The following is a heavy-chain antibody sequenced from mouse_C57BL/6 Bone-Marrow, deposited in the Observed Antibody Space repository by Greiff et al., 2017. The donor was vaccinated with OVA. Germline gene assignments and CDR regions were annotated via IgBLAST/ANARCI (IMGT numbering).Heavy chain of an antibody. D-gene: IGHD2-2*01. Sequence: EVKLMESGGGLVQPGGSLKLSCAASGFTFSDYYMYWVRQTPEKRLEWVAYISNGGGSTYYPDTVKGRFTISRDNAKNTLYLQMSRLKSEDTAMYYCARHGYLYAMDYWGQGTSVTVSS. J-gene: IGHJ4*01. CDR2: ISNGGGST. CDR3: ARHGYLYAMDY. V-gene: IGHV5-12*01. CDR1: GFTFSDYY.